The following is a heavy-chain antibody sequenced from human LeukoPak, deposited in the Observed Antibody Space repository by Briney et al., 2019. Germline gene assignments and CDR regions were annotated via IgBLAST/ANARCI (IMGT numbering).Heavy chain of an antibody. D-gene: IGHD3-10*01. Sequence: SETLSLTCTVSGGSISSYYWSWIRQPPGKGLEWIGYIHYSGSTNYNRSLKSRVTISLDTSKNQFSLNLHSVTAADTAVYYCARSHSLYYGPYMDVWGKGTTIIVSS. CDR1: GGSISSYY. V-gene: IGHV4-59*08. CDR3: ARSHSLYYGPYMDV. J-gene: IGHJ6*03. CDR2: IHYSGST.